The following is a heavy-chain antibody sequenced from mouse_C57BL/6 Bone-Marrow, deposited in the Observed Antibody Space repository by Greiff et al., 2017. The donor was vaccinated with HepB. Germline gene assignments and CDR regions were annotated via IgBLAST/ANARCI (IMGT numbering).Heavy chain of an antibody. Sequence: EVQLQQSGPELVKPGASVKISCKASGYTFTDYYMNWVKQSHGKSLEWIGDINPNNGGTSYNQKFKGKATLTVDKSSSTAYMELRSLTSEDSAVYYCARPLYYYGSSYGYYAMDYWGQGTSVTVSS. CDR1: GYTFTDYY. CDR2: INPNNGGT. D-gene: IGHD1-1*01. J-gene: IGHJ4*01. CDR3: ARPLYYYGSSYGYYAMDY. V-gene: IGHV1-26*01.